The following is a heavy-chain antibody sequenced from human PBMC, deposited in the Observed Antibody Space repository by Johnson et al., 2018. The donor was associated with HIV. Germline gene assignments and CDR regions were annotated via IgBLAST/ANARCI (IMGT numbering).Heavy chain of an antibody. Sequence: VQLVESGGGLVQPGGSLRLSCAASGFTFSSYAMSWVRQAPGQALEWVTPTIGSGGSTYSADSVKGRFTISRDNSKNTLYLQMNSLRAEDTAVYYCAKDFDGAYDAFDIWGQGTMVTVSS. CDR1: GFTFSSYA. CDR3: AKDFDGAYDAFDI. D-gene: IGHD3-9*01. V-gene: IGHV3-23*04. J-gene: IGHJ3*02. CDR2: TIGSGGST.